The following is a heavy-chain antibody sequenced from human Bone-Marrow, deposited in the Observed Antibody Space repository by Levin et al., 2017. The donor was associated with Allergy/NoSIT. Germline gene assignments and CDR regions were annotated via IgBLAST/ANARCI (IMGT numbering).Heavy chain of an antibody. CDR3: AKDFVAQYYDSTAAFDI. Sequence: GGSLRLSCAASGFTFSSYAMSWVRQAPGKGLEWVSAISGSGGSTYYADSVKGRFTISRDNSKNTLYLQMNSLRAEDTAVYYCAKDFVAQYYDSTAAFDIWGQGTMVTVSS. CDR1: GFTFSSYA. CDR2: ISGSGGST. D-gene: IGHD3-22*01. V-gene: IGHV3-23*01. J-gene: IGHJ3*02.